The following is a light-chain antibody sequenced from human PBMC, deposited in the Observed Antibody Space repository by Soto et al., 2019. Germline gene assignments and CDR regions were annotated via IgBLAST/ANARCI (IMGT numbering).Light chain of an antibody. CDR1: RSISKW. V-gene: IGKV1-5*01. CDR3: QQDGSFSPFT. CDR2: DAS. J-gene: IGKJ4*01. Sequence: DIQMTQSPSTLSASVGDRVTITCRASRSISKWLALYQQRPGIAPKLLIFDASILQSGVPSRFSGSGSGTEFKSSISRLQTDDFATYYCQQDGSFSPFTFGGGTKVEI.